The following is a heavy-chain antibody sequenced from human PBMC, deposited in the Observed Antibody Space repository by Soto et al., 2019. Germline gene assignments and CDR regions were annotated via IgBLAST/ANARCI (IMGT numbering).Heavy chain of an antibody. CDR3: TGLGDSKNWLF. CDR2: IRSKSHNYAT. J-gene: IGHJ4*02. Sequence: GGSLRLSCAASWSTFSGSNIHWVRQASGRGLEWVGRIRSKSHNYATAYAASVEGRFTVSRDDSKNTAYLQMNSLRTEDTAVYYCTGLGDSKNWLFWGQGALVTVSS. V-gene: IGHV3-73*01. CDR1: WSTFSGSN. D-gene: IGHD3-10*01.